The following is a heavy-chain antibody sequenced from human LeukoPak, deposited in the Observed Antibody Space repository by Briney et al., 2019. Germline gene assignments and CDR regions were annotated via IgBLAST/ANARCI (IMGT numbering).Heavy chain of an antibody. CDR3: ARYTELLGRHFDY. D-gene: IGHD1-1*01. CDR2: INPLTGST. V-gene: IGHV1-2*02. Sequence: ASVKVSCKASGYTFTDYYMHWVRQAPRQGLEWVGWINPLTGSTGYAQKFQGRVTMTRDTSISTTYMEPTRLRSDDTAVYFCARYTELLGRHFDYWGQGTPVTVFS. J-gene: IGHJ4*02. CDR1: GYTFTDYY.